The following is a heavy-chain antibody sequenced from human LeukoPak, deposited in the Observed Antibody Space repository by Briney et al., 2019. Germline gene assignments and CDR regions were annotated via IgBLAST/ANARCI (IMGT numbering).Heavy chain of an antibody. Sequence: ASVKVSCKASGYTFTSYDINWVRQATGQGLEWMGWINPNSGGTNYAQKFQGRVTMTRDTSISTAYMELSRLRSDDTAVYYCARVRFDRVFYYWGQGTLVTVSS. CDR1: GYTFTSYD. D-gene: IGHD3-9*01. CDR2: INPNSGGT. CDR3: ARVRFDRVFYY. V-gene: IGHV1-2*02. J-gene: IGHJ4*02.